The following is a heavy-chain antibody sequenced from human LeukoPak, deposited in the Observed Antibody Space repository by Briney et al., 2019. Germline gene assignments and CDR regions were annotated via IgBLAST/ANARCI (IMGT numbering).Heavy chain of an antibody. CDR1: GFSFSNSA. D-gene: IGHD3-22*01. CDR2: ISGSGGST. CDR3: AKTLNYDTSGDLDY. Sequence: GGSLRLSCAASGFSFSNSAMNWVRQAPGKGLEWVSAISGSGGSTYYADSVKGRFTISRDNSKNTLFLQVNSLRAEDPAVYYCAKTLNYDTSGDLDYWGQGTLVTVSS. V-gene: IGHV3-23*01. J-gene: IGHJ4*02.